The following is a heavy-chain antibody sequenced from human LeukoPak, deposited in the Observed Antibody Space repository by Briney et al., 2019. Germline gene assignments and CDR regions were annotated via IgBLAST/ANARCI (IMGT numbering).Heavy chain of an antibody. CDR3: ARVYLERLTAGYFDH. J-gene: IGHJ4*02. CDR2: ISYDGRQN. CDR1: GFTFSTCA. D-gene: IGHD2-8*01. Sequence: GRSLRLSCAASGFTFSTCAMNWVRQAPGKGLEWVAVISYDGRQNYYADSVKGRFTISRDNSKNTLYLQMNSLRDEDSAAYYCARVYLERLTAGYFDHWGQGTWVTVSP. V-gene: IGHV3-30*04.